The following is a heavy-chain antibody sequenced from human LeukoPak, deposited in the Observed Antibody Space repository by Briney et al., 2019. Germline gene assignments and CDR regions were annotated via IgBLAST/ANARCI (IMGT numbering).Heavy chain of an antibody. J-gene: IGHJ4*02. CDR3: ARDRAVAGTYSDY. CDR1: GGSISRSSYY. D-gene: IGHD6-19*01. CDR2: IYHSGST. Sequence: SETLSLTCTVSGGSISRSSYYWGWIRQPPGKGLEWIGYIYHSGSTYYNPSLKSRVTISVDRSKNQFSLKLSSVTAADTAVYYCARDRAVAGTYSDYWGQGTLVTVSS. V-gene: IGHV4-30-2*01.